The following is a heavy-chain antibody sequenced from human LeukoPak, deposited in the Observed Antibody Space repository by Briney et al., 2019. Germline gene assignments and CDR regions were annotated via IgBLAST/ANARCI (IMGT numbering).Heavy chain of an antibody. V-gene: IGHV3-7*01. CDR1: GFTFNNYW. CDR2: ISQDGSEK. CDR3: ARAVGSSGCDY. Sequence: GGSLRLSXAASGFTFNNYWLTWVRQSPGKGLEWVAKISQDGSEKYYVDSVKGRFTISRDSGKNSLYLQMNSLRVEDTAVYYCARAVGSSGCDYWGQGTLVTVSS. J-gene: IGHJ4*02. D-gene: IGHD3-22*01.